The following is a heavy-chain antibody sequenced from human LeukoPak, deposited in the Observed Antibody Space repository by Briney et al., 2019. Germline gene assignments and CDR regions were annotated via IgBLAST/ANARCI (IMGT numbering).Heavy chain of an antibody. CDR3: ARVSLAYCGGDCYNDAFDI. D-gene: IGHD2-21*02. CDR2: INSDGSST. V-gene: IGHV3-74*01. CDR1: GFTFSSYW. J-gene: IGHJ3*02. Sequence: GGSLRLSCAASGFTFSSYWMHWVRQAPGKGLVWVSRINSDGSSTSYADSVKGRFTISRDNAKNTLYLQMNSLRAEDTAVYYCARVSLAYCGGDCYNDAFDIWGQGTMVTVSS.